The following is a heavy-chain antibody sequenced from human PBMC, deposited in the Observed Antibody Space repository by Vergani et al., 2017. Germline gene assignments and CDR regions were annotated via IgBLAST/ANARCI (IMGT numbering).Heavy chain of an antibody. J-gene: IGHJ4*02. V-gene: IGHV3-23*01. CDR3: AKLKVVVAATEDY. CDR2: ISGSGGST. CDR1: GFTFSSYA. D-gene: IGHD2-15*01. Sequence: EVQLLESGGGLVQPGGSLRLSCAASGFTFSSYAMSWVRQAPGKGLEWVSAISGSGGSTYYAESVKGRFTISRDNSKNTLDLQMNSLRAEDTAVYYCAKLKVVVAATEDYWGQGTLVTVSS.